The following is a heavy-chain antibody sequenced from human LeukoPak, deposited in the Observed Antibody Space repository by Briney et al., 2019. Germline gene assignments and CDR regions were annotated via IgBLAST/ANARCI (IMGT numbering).Heavy chain of an antibody. D-gene: IGHD4-17*01. CDR3: ARGIRLRGIYYYYGMDV. CDR1: GYTFTSYD. CDR2: MNPNSGNT. J-gene: IGHJ6*02. Sequence: ASVKVSCKASGYTFTSYDINWVRQATGQGLEWMRWMNPNSGNTGYAQKFQGRVTMTRNTSISTAYMELSSLRSEDTAVYYCARGIRLRGIYYYYGMDVWGQGTTVTVSS. V-gene: IGHV1-8*01.